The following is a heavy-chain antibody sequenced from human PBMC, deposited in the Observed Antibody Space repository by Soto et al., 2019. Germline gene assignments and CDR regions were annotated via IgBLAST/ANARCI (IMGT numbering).Heavy chain of an antibody. J-gene: IGHJ4*02. D-gene: IGHD3-22*01. V-gene: IGHV3-11*01. CDR3: AKMSSENYYDPVFS. CDR2: ISSTGNTI. Sequence: QVQLVESGGGLVQTSGSPRIACVASGFTFSDYYMSWVRQAPGKGLEWVSYISSTGNTIYYADSVKGRFTISRDNAKNSVYLQMNNLRAEDTALYFCAKMSSENYYDPVFSWGQGTLVTVSS. CDR1: GFTFSDYY.